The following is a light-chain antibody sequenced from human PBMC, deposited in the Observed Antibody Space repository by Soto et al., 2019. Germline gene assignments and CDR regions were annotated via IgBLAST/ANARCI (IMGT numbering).Light chain of an antibody. CDR1: SIDVGAHNY. CDR2: DVN. V-gene: IGLV2-14*03. J-gene: IGLJ1*01. CDR3: VSFVTICTHV. Sequence: QSALTQPASVSGSPGQSITISCTGTSIDVGAHNYVSWYQQHPDKAPKLIISDVNNRPSGVSSRFSGSKSGNTASLTISGLQAADEADSFCVSFVTICTHVFGSGTKLTVL.